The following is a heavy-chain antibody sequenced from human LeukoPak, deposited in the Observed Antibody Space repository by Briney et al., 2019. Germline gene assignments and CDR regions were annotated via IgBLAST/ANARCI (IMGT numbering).Heavy chain of an antibody. CDR2: ISYTGTT. CDR3: AREGPHGSGIYYNPLDY. J-gene: IGHJ4*02. D-gene: IGHD3-10*01. CDR1: GGSIGSSAYS. V-gene: IGHV4-39*02. Sequence: SETLSLTCTVSGGSIGSSAYSWGWIRQPPGKGLEWIGSISYTGTTYYNPSLKSRVTISLDTSKNQFSLKLISVTAADTALYYCAREGPHGSGIYYNPLDYWGQGALVIVSS.